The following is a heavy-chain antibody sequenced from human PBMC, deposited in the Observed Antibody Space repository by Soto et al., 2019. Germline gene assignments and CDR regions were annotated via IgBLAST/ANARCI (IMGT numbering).Heavy chain of an antibody. D-gene: IGHD5-12*01. V-gene: IGHV3-23*01. CDR1: GFIFTNYA. CDR2: IGCRGNSA. J-gene: IGHJ3*01. CDR3: VKEGRGSFDV. Sequence: PGGSLRLSCAASGFIFTNYAMNWVRQAPGKGLEWVSVIGCRGNSAYYADSVQGRLTISRVNSKNTLSLQMSSLTADDTARYYCVKEGRGSFDVWRRGTMVTVS.